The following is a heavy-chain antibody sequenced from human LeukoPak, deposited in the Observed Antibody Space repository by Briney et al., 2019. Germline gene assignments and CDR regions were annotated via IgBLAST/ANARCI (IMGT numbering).Heavy chain of an antibody. Sequence: PGGSLRLSCAASGFTFSSYWMHWVRQAPGKGLVWVSRIKSDGSTTTYADSVKGRFTISRDNSKNTLYLQMNSLRADDTAVYHCAKDWSCSSASCRFDYWGQGTLVTVSS. CDR2: IKSDGSTT. CDR3: AKDWSCSSASCRFDY. D-gene: IGHD2-2*01. J-gene: IGHJ4*02. CDR1: GFTFSSYW. V-gene: IGHV3-74*01.